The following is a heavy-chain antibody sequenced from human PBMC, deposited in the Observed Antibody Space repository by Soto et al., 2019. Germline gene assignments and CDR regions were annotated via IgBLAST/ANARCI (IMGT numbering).Heavy chain of an antibody. CDR2: IKSKTDGGTT. Sequence: GGSPGLSCAAPWFSFNNASMDWVRPGPGEVLEWVGRIKSKTDGGTTDYAAPVKGRFTISRDDSKNTLYLQMNSLKTEDTAVYYCTTDPVTMIVVVPSSGWGQGTLVTVSS. CDR3: TTDPVTMIVVVPSSG. D-gene: IGHD3-22*01. V-gene: IGHV3-15*07. CDR1: WFSFNNAS. J-gene: IGHJ4*02.